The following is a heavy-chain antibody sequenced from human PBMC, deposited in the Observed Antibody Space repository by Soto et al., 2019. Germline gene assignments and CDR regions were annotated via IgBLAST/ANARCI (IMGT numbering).Heavy chain of an antibody. CDR1: GFTFSDHY. Sequence: ESGGGLVQPGGSLRLSCAASGFTFSDHYMDWVRQAPGKGLEWVGRTRNKANSYTTEYAASVKGRFTISRDDSKNSLYLQMNSLKTEDTAVYYCARGYSYGYEGYFDYWGQGTLVTVSS. CDR3: ARGYSYGYEGYFDY. D-gene: IGHD5-18*01. V-gene: IGHV3-72*01. CDR2: TRNKANSYTT. J-gene: IGHJ4*02.